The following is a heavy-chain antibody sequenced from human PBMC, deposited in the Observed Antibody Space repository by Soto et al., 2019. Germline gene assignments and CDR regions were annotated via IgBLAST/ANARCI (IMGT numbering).Heavy chain of an antibody. D-gene: IGHD4-17*01. V-gene: IGHV4-39*01. CDR3: ARPYGEGAFDI. J-gene: IGHJ3*02. CDR1: GGSISSSSYY. Sequence: TLSLTCTVSGGSISSSSYYWGWIRQPPGKGLEWIGSIYYSGSTYYNPSLKSRVTISVDTSKNQFSLKLSSVTAADTAVYYCARPYGEGAFDIWGQGTVVTVSS. CDR2: IYYSGST.